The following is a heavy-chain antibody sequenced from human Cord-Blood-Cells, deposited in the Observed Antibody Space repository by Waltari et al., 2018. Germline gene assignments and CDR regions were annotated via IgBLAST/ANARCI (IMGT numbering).Heavy chain of an antibody. CDR3: ARVTRATGYYYFDY. CDR2: INPNSGGT. CDR1: GYTFTGYY. Sequence: QVQLVQSGAEVKKPGASVKVSCKASGYTFTGYYMHWVRQAPGQGLGWMGWINPNSGGTNYAQKFKGWVTMTRDTSISTAYMELSRLRSDDTAVYYCARVTRATGYYYFDYWGQGTLVTVSS. V-gene: IGHV1-2*04. D-gene: IGHD3-9*01. J-gene: IGHJ4*02.